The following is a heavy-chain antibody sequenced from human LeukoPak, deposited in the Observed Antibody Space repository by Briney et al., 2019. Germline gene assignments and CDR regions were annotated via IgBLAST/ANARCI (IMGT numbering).Heavy chain of an antibody. J-gene: IGHJ4*02. CDR1: GGSISSYY. Sequence: PSETLSLTCTVSGGSISSYYWSWIRQPPGKGLEWIGYIYYSGSTNYNPSLKSRVTISVDTSKNQFSLKLSSVTAADTAVYYCAREAYSGYQDVYYFDYWGQGTLVTVSS. D-gene: IGHD5-12*01. V-gene: IGHV4-59*01. CDR3: AREAYSGYQDVYYFDY. CDR2: IYYSGST.